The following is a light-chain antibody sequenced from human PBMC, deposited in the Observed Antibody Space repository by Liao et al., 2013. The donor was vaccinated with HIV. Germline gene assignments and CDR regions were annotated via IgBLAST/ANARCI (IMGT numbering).Light chain of an antibody. V-gene: IGLV3-1*01. CDR3: QAWDSSTAV. Sequence: SYELTQPPSVSVSPGQTASITCSGDKLGDKYACWYQQKPGQSPXLVIYQDTKRPSGIPERFSGSNSGNTATLTISGTQAMDEVDYYCQAWDSSTAVFGGGTKLTVL. J-gene: IGLJ2*01. CDR2: QDT. CDR1: KLGDKY.